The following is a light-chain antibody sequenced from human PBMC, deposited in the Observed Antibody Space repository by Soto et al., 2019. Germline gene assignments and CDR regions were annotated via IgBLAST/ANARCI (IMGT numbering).Light chain of an antibody. CDR2: GAS. Sequence: EIVLTQSPASLSLSPGERATLSCSTSQTVSSHYLAWYQQKPGQAPRLIFYGASSRATGIPDRFRGSGSGTDFTLTISRLEPEDFAIYYCQQYGTSPTWTFGQGTKVDIK. V-gene: IGKV3-20*01. CDR3: QQYGTSPTWT. CDR1: QTVSSHY. J-gene: IGKJ1*01.